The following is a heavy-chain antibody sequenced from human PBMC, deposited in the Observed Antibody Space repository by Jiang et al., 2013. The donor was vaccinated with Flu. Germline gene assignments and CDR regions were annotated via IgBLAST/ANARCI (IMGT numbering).Heavy chain of an antibody. CDR1: GDSVSSNSAA. V-gene: IGHV6-1*01. CDR3: ARDIHCSGGSCYSSYYYGMDV. J-gene: IGHJ6*02. D-gene: IGHD2-15*01. CDR2: TYYRSKWYN. Sequence: SQTLSLTCAISGDSVSSNSAAWNWIRQSPSRGLEWLGRTYYRSKWYNDYAVSVKSRITINPDTSKNQFSLQLNSVTPEDTAVYYCARDIHCSGGSCYSSYYYGMDVWGQGTTVTVSS.